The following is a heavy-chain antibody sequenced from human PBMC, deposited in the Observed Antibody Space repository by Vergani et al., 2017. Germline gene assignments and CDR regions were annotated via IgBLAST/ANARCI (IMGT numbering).Heavy chain of an antibody. CDR3: ARDQSPAITRAPRYYYYYGMDV. J-gene: IGHJ6*02. CDR2: ISAYNGNT. Sequence: QVQLVQSGAEVKKPGASVKVSCKASGYTFTSYGISWVRQAPGQGLEWMGWISAYNGNTNYAQKLQGRVTMTTDTSTSTAYMELRSLRSDDTAVYYWARDQSPAITRAPRYYYYYGMDVWGQGTTVTVSS. CDR1: GYTFTSYG. V-gene: IGHV1-18*01. D-gene: IGHD2-2*01.